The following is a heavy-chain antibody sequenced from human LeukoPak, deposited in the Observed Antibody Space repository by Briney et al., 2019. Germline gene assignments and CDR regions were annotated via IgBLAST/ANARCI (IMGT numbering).Heavy chain of an antibody. V-gene: IGHV3-23*01. Sequence: GGSLRLSCAASGFTFSSYAMSWVRQAPGKGLEWVSDISGSGGSKYYADSVKGRFTISRDNSKNTLYLQMNSLRAEDTAVYYCAKETYYDFWSGYPVYFDYWGQGTLVTVSS. CDR2: ISGSGGSK. CDR1: GFTFSSYA. CDR3: AKETYYDFWSGYPVYFDY. J-gene: IGHJ4*02. D-gene: IGHD3-3*01.